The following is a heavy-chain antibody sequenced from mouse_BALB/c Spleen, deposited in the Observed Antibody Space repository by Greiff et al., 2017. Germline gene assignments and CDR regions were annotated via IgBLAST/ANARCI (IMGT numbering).Heavy chain of an antibody. Sequence: EVQRVESGGGLVKPGGSLKLSCAASGFTFSSYAMSWVRQTPEKRLEWVASISSGGSTYYPDSVKGRVTISRDNARNILYLQMSSLRSEDMAMYYCARGGITTNYAMDYWGQGTSVTVSS. CDR2: ISSGGST. J-gene: IGHJ4*01. CDR3: ARGGITTNYAMDY. D-gene: IGHD2-4*01. CDR1: GFTFSSYA. V-gene: IGHV5-6-5*01.